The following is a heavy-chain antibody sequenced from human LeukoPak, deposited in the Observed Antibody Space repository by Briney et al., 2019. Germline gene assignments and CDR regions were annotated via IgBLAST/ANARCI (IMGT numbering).Heavy chain of an antibody. V-gene: IGHV4-59*01. Sequence: GSLRLSCAASGFTFSSYGMSWIRQPPGKGLEWIGYIYYSGSTNYNPSLKSRVTISVDTSKNQFSLKLSSVTAADTAVYYCARGSNYDPYRYYMDVWGKGTTVTVSS. CDR2: IYYSGST. CDR1: GFTFSSYG. J-gene: IGHJ6*03. D-gene: IGHD3-3*01. CDR3: ARGSNYDPYRYYMDV.